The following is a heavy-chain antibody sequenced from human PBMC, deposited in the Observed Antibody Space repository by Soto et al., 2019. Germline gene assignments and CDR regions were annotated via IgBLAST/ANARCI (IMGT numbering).Heavy chain of an antibody. Sequence: ASVKVSCKASGYTFTSYYMHWVRQAPGQGLEWMGIINPSGGSTSYAQRFQGRVTMTRDTSTSTVYMELSSLRSEDTAVYYCARVGVDIVVVPAQYYFDYWGQGTLVTVSS. CDR1: GYTFTSYY. D-gene: IGHD2-2*01. J-gene: IGHJ4*02. V-gene: IGHV1-46*01. CDR3: ARVGVDIVVVPAQYYFDY. CDR2: INPSGGST.